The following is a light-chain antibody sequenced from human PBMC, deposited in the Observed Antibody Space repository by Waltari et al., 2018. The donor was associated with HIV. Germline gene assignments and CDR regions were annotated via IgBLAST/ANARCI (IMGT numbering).Light chain of an antibody. CDR1: PTISSTY. CDR2: GAS. CDR3: QQYIGSPRT. Sequence: EIALTQSPGTLSLSPGERATPSCRASPTISSTYLAWSQQKPGQAPRLLIYGASSRATGIPDRFSGSGSGTDFTLTISSLEPEDCAVYYCQQYIGSPRTFGQGTKVELK. V-gene: IGKV3-20*01. J-gene: IGKJ1*01.